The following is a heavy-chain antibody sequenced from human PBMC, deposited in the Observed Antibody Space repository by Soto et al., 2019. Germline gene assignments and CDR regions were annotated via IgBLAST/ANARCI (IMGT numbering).Heavy chain of an antibody. CDR1: GFTVSSNY. Sequence: EVQLVESGGGLVQPGGSLRLSCAASGFTVSSNYMSWVRQAPGKGLEWVSVIYSGGSTYYADSVKGRFTISRDNSKNTLYLQMNSLRAEDTAVYYCASPSSWSYYYGMDVWGQGTTVTVSS. V-gene: IGHV3-66*01. D-gene: IGHD6-13*01. CDR3: ASPSSWSYYYGMDV. CDR2: IYSGGST. J-gene: IGHJ6*02.